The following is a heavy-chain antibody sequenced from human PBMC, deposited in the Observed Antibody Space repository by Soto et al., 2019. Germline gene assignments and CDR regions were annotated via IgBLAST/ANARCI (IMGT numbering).Heavy chain of an antibody. CDR3: AANRQLIRSLDY. CDR2: ISTYNGNT. D-gene: IGHD1-1*01. CDR1: GYTFTNYD. V-gene: IGHV1-18*01. Sequence: QVQLVQSGAEVRKPGASVKVSCKASGYTFTNYDMNWVRQAPGQGLEWMGWISTYNGNTNYTQKFQGRVTLTTDTSTRTAYMELRSLRSDDTAVYYCAANRQLIRSLDYWGQGTLVTVSS. J-gene: IGHJ4*02.